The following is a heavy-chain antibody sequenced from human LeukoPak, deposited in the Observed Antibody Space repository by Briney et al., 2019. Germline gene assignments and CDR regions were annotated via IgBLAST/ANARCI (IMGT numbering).Heavy chain of an antibody. Sequence: GGSLRLSCAASGFTFSSYCMHWVRQAPGKGLVWVSRINSDGSSTSYADSVKGRFTISRDNAKNTLYLQMNSLRAEDTAVYYCARELAGCSGGSCYFRWGQGTLVTVSS. CDR1: GFTFSSYC. CDR2: INSDGSST. D-gene: IGHD2-15*01. V-gene: IGHV3-74*01. CDR3: ARELAGCSGGSCYFR. J-gene: IGHJ4*02.